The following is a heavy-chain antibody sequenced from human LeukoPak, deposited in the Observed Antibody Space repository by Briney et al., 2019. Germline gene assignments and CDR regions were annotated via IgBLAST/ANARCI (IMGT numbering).Heavy chain of an antibody. Sequence: SETLSLTCTVSGGSISSYYWSWIRQPPGKGLGWIGYIYSSGSTNYNPSLKSRVTISVDTSKNQFSLKLSSVTAADTAVYYCARPTYYYDSSGPPYWYFDLWGRGTLVTVSS. CDR3: ARPTYYYDSSGPPYWYFDL. CDR2: IYSSGST. D-gene: IGHD3-22*01. V-gene: IGHV4-59*08. J-gene: IGHJ2*01. CDR1: GGSISSYY.